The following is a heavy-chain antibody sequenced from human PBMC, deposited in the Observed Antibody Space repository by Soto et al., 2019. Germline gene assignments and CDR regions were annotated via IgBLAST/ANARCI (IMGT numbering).Heavy chain of an antibody. D-gene: IGHD4-17*01. J-gene: IGHJ6*02. CDR3: ARNPMTTVTTIYYYGMDV. V-gene: IGHV1-69*12. Sequence: QVQLVQSGAEVKKPGSSVKVSCKASGGTFSSYAISWVRQAPGQGLEWMGGIIPIFGAADYAQKFQGRVTITADESTSTAYMELSSLRSEDTAAYYCARNPMTTVTTIYYYGMDVWGQGTTVTVSS. CDR2: IIPIFGAA. CDR1: GGTFSSYA.